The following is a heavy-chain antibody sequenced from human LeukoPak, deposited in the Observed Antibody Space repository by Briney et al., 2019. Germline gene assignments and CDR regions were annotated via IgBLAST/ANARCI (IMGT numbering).Heavy chain of an antibody. Sequence: ETLSLTCTVSHGSINDYYWGWVRQPPEKGLEWIGNIHYRGKANYNPSLQGRVSISLGASKNQFSLQLTSVTAADTGAYYCARRSWGEWAGAFDIWGQGTAVIVSS. CDR3: ARRSWGEWAGAFDI. CDR1: HGSINDYY. CDR2: IHYRGKA. D-gene: IGHD1-26*01. J-gene: IGHJ3*02. V-gene: IGHV4-59*08.